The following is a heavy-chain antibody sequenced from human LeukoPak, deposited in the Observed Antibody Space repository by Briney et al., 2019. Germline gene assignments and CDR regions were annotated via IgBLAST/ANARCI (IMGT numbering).Heavy chain of an antibody. J-gene: IGHJ5*02. Sequence: GSLRLSCAASGFTFSSYGMHWVRQAPGKGLEWAAVIWYDGSNKYYADSVKGRFTISRDNSKNTLYLQMNSLRAEDTAVYYCASLDCSSTSCYPWGQGTLVTVSS. V-gene: IGHV3-33*01. CDR2: IWYDGSNK. CDR3: ASLDCSSTSCYP. D-gene: IGHD2-2*01. CDR1: GFTFSSYG.